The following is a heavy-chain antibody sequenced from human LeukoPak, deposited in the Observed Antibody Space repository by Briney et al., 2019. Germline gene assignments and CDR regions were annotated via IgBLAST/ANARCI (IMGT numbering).Heavy chain of an antibody. CDR3: ARVGQFCYGDCFDY. D-gene: IGHD4-17*01. Sequence: SETLSLTCTVSGGPISSGDYYWSWIRQPPGKGLEWIGYIYYSGSTYYNPSLKSRVTISVDTSKNQFSLKLSSVTAADTAVYYCARVGQFCYGDCFDYWGQGTLVTVSS. CDR2: IYYSGST. CDR1: GGPISSGDYY. J-gene: IGHJ4*02. V-gene: IGHV4-30-4*01.